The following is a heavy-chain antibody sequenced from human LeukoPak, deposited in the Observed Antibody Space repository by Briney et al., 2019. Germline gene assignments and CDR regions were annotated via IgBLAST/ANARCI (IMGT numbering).Heavy chain of an antibody. D-gene: IGHD3-22*01. CDR3: ARGRPYYYDSSGYFLYYYYMDV. V-gene: IGHV4-34*01. J-gene: IGHJ6*03. CDR1: GGSFSGYY. CDR2: INHSGST. Sequence: SETLSLTCAVYGGSFSGYYWSWIRQPPGKGLEWIGEINHSGSTNYNPSLKSRVTISVDTSKNQFSLKLSSVTAADAAVYYCARGRPYYYDSSGYFLYYYYMDVWGKGTTVTVSS.